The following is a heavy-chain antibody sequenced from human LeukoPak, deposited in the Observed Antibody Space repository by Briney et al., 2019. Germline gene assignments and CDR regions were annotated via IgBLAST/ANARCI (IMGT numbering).Heavy chain of an antibody. D-gene: IGHD2-15*01. CDR1: GFTVSSNY. J-gene: IGHJ4*02. CDR3: ARNNCSGGSCQLDY. Sequence: SGGSLSLSCAASGFTVSSNYMSWVRQAPGKGLEWVSVIYSGGSTYYADSVKGRFTISRDNSKNTLYLQMNSLRAEDTAVYYCARNNCSGGSCQLDYWGQGTLVTVSS. V-gene: IGHV3-66*01. CDR2: IYSGGST.